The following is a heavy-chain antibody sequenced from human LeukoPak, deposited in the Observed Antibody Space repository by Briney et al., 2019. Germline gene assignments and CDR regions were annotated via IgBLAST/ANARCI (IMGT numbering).Heavy chain of an antibody. CDR1: GGSISSSSYY. V-gene: IGHV4-39*01. CDR2: IYYSGST. Sequence: PSETLSLTCTVSGGSISSSSYYWGWIRQPPGKGLEWIGSIYYSGSTYYNPSLKSRVTISVDTSKNQFSLKLSPVTAADTAVYYCARLVGAPPDVWGKGTTVTVSS. CDR3: ARLVGAPPDV. D-gene: IGHD1-26*01. J-gene: IGHJ6*04.